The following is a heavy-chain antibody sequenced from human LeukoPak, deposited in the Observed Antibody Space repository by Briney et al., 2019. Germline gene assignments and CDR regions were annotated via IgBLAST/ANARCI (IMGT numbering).Heavy chain of an antibody. D-gene: IGHD6-19*01. V-gene: IGHV3-30*02. CDR3: AASRRYSSGWRFDY. Sequence: PGGSLRLSCAASGFTFSSYGMHWVRQAPGKGLERVAFIRYDGSNKYYADSVKGRFTISRDNSKNTLYLQMNSLRAEDTAVYYCAASRRYSSGWRFDYWGQGTLVTVSS. CDR2: IRYDGSNK. CDR1: GFTFSSYG. J-gene: IGHJ4*02.